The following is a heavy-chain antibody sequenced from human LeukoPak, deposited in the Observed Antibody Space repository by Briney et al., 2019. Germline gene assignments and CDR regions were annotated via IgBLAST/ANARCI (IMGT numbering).Heavy chain of an antibody. CDR1: GFTFSTSS. CDR2: ISSDGNNK. J-gene: IGHJ1*01. Sequence: GGSLRLSCAGAGFTFSTSSMHWVRQTPGKGLDWVALISSDGNNKYYANSVKGRFTISRDNSKNTLSLQMNSLRDDDTAVYYCTRDPRLREFESWGQGTLVTVSS. D-gene: IGHD2-21*02. V-gene: IGHV3-30-3*01. CDR3: TRDPRLREFES.